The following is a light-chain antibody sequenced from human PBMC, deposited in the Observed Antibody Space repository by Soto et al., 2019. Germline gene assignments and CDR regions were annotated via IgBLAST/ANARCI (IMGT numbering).Light chain of an antibody. CDR3: QHHSNWPPT. CDR2: YAS. V-gene: IGKV3-15*01. J-gene: IGKJ3*01. CDR1: ESVHRN. Sequence: EMVMTQSPATLSVSPGERVTLSCRASESVHRNLAWYQQKPGQGPSLLIYYASTRATGVPDRFTGSGSGTRYSLIISSLQYVDFGFYHCQHHSNWPPTFGPGPKVQIK.